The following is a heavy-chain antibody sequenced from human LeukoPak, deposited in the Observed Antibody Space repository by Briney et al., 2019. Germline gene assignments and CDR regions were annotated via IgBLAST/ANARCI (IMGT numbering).Heavy chain of an antibody. V-gene: IGHV4-59*01. D-gene: IGHD3-16*01. CDR1: GVSISSYY. Sequence: SETLSLTCTVSGVSISSYYWSWIRQPPGKGLEWIGYIYYSGSTNYNPSLKSRVTISVDTPKNQFSLKLGSVTAADTAVYFCARGEATSEYYFDYWGQGTLVTVSS. CDR2: IYYSGST. J-gene: IGHJ4*02. CDR3: ARGEATSEYYFDY.